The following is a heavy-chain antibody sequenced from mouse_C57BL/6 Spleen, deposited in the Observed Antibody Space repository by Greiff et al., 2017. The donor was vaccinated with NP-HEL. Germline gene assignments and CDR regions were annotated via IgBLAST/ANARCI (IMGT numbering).Heavy chain of an antibody. CDR2: ISSGSSTI. J-gene: IGHJ4*01. CDR1: GFTFSDYG. D-gene: IGHD1-1*01. CDR3: ARQDPKYYGSSYYAMDY. V-gene: IGHV5-17*01. Sequence: EVHLVESGGGLVKPGGSLKLSCAASGFTFSDYGMHWVRQAPEKGLEWVAYISSGSSTIYYADTVKGRFTISRDNAKNTLFLQMTSLRSEDTAMYYWARQDPKYYGSSYYAMDYWGQGTSVTVSS.